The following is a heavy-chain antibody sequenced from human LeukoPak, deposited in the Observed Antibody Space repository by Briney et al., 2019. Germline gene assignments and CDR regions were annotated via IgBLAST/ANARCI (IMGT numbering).Heavy chain of an antibody. CDR2: IYWDDDK. J-gene: IGHJ4*02. D-gene: IGHD2-15*01. V-gene: IGHV2-5*02. Sequence: SGPTLVNPTQPLTLTYTFSGFSLSTSGVSVGWVRQPPGKALEWLALIYWDDDKRYSPSLKSRLTITKDTSKNQVVLSMTNMGPVDTATYYCARGYYSSSGDYWGQGTLVTVSS. CDR1: GFSLSTSGVS. CDR3: ARGYYSSSGDY.